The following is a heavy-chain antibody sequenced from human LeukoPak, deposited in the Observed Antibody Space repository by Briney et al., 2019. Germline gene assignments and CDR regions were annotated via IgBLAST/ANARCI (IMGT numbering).Heavy chain of an antibody. Sequence: SETLSLTCAVYGGSFSGYYCTWIRQPPGKGLEWIGEIYHDGSTNYNPSLKSRVTTSLDTSKNQCSLRLSSVTAADTAVYYCARGGIVRGADWGQRTLVTVSS. D-gene: IGHD3-10*01. CDR2: IYHDGST. V-gene: IGHV4-34*01. CDR1: GGSFSGYY. CDR3: ARGGIVRGAD. J-gene: IGHJ4*02.